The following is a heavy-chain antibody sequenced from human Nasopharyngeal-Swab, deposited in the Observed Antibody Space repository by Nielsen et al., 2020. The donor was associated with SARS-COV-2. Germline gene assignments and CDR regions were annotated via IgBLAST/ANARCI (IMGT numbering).Heavy chain of an antibody. CDR1: GSRFTSYW. D-gene: IGHD4-17*01. V-gene: IGHV5-10-1*01. CDR2: IDPGDSYT. Sequence: GESLKISCKGSGSRFTSYWISWVRQMPGKGLEWMGRIDPGDSYTNYSPSFQGHVTISADKSISTAYLQWSSLKASDTAMYYCAIPTVTTDYWGQGTLVTVSS. J-gene: IGHJ4*02. CDR3: AIPTVTTDY.